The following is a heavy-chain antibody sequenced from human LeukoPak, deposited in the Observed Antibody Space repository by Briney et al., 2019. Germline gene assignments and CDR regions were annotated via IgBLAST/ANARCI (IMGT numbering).Heavy chain of an antibody. D-gene: IGHD3-3*01. V-gene: IGHV4-34*01. J-gene: IGHJ4*02. CDR2: INHSGSA. CDR1: GGSFSGYY. Sequence: PSETLSLTCAVSGGSFSGYYWTWIRQPPGKGLEWIGEINHSGSANYNPSLMSRVTISLDTSKNHFSLNLSSVTAADTAVYYCARGRKGYYDFWSGYYYFDYWGQGTLVTVSS. CDR3: ARGRKGYYDFWSGYYYFDY.